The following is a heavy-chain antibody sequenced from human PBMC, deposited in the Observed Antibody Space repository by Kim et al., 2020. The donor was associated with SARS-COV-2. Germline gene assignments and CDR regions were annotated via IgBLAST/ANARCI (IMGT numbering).Heavy chain of an antibody. J-gene: IGHJ4*01. D-gene: IGHD2-8*02. CDR1: GFTFSSYA. V-gene: IGHV3-23*01. Sequence: GGSLRLSCAPSGFTFSSYAMSWVRQAPGKGLKWVSSIGASGGSTYYADSAKGRCTISRDNSKNTLILQMNILIAEDTAADYCSKTKEGRYCVDYSG. CDR3: SKTKEGRYCVDY. CDR2: IGASGGST.